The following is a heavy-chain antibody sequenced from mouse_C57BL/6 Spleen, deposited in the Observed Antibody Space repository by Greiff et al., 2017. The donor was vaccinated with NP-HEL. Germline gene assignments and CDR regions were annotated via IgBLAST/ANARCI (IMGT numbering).Heavy chain of an antibody. CDR3: ARSGYDYDGDWYFDV. Sequence: VQLQQSGPELVKPGASVKLSCKASGYTFTSYDINWVKQRPGQGLEWIGWIYPRDGSTKYNEKFKGKATLTVDTSSSTAYMELHSLTSEDSAVYFCARSGYDYDGDWYFDVWGTGTTVTVSS. CDR2: IYPRDGST. CDR1: GYTFTSYD. J-gene: IGHJ1*03. V-gene: IGHV1-85*01. D-gene: IGHD2-4*01.